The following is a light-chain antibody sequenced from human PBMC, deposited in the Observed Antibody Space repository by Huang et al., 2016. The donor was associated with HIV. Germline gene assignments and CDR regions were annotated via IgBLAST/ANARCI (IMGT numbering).Light chain of an antibody. V-gene: IGKV3-11*01. CDR1: QSVGRN. Sequence: EIVLTQSPGTLSLSPGERATISCRASQSVGRNVGWYQQKAGQTPRLVIYDASTRATGIPARFSGGGSGTDFTLTISSLEPEDVAVYYCQQRDSFGQGTRLDIK. CDR3: QQRDS. CDR2: DAS. J-gene: IGKJ5*01.